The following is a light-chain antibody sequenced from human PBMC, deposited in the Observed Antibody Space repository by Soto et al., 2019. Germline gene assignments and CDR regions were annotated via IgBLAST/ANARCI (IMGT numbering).Light chain of an antibody. CDR2: AAS. J-gene: IGKJ1*01. CDR3: LGYDSAPTRT. CDR1: QDITSY. V-gene: IGKV1-27*01. Sequence: DIQMTQSPSSLSPSVGDRVTITCRASQDITSYLAWYQQKPGKVPKLLIYAASTLKSGVPYRFSGSGSGTDFTLTISSLQPEDVATYYCLGYDSAPTRTFGEGTRVEIK.